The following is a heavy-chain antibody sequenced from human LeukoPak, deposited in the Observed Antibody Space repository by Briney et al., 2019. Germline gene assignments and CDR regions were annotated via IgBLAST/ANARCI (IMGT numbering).Heavy chain of an antibody. D-gene: IGHD5-24*01. CDR3: AKDQKRRDGYNLLDY. CDR2: ISGSGGST. Sequence: GGSLRLSCAASGFTFSSFAMSWVRQAPGKGLEWVSAISGSGGSTYYADSVKGRFTISRDNSKNTLYLQMNSLRAEDTAVYYCAKDQKRRDGYNLLDYWGQGTLVTVSS. V-gene: IGHV3-23*01. CDR1: GFTFSSFA. J-gene: IGHJ4*02.